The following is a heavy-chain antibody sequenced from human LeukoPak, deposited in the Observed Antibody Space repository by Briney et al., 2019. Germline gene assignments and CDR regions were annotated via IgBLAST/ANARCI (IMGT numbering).Heavy chain of an antibody. V-gene: IGHV3-23*01. Sequence: GRSLRLACAASGFTFSTYAMSWVRQAPGQGLEWVSAISGSGGSTYYADSVKGRFTISRDNSKNTLYLQMNSLSAEDTAVYHCPKESQLDYWRQGPLVTVSS. CDR3: PKESQLDY. J-gene: IGHJ4*02. CDR2: ISGSGGST. CDR1: GFTFSTYA.